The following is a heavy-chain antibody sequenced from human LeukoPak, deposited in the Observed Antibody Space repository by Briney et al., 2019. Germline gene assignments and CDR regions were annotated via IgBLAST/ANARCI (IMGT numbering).Heavy chain of an antibody. CDR2: ISSSSYI. J-gene: IGHJ4*02. CDR1: GFTFSSYS. V-gene: IGHV3-21*01. CDR3: ARQLGPHYGSGSYYQFDY. Sequence: GGSLRLSCAASGFTFSSYSMNWVRQAPGKGLEWVSSISSSSYIYYADSVKGRFTISRGNAKNSLYLQMNSLRAEDTAVYYCARQLGPHYGSGSYYQFDYWGQGTLVTVSS. D-gene: IGHD3-10*01.